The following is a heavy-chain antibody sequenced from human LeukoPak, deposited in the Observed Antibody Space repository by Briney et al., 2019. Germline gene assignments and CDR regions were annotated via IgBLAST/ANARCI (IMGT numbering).Heavy chain of an antibody. CDR2: IKSKTDGGTT. CDR1: GFTFSNAW. CDR3: TTDPEDDKSYYDILTGYLNWFDP. V-gene: IGHV3-15*01. Sequence: PGGSLRLSCAASGFTFSNAWMSWGRQAPGKGLEWVGRIKSKTDGGTTDYAAPVKGRFTISRDDSKNTLYLQMNSLKTEDTAVYYCTTDPEDDKSYYDILTGYLNWFDPWGQGTLVTVSS. J-gene: IGHJ5*02. D-gene: IGHD3-9*01.